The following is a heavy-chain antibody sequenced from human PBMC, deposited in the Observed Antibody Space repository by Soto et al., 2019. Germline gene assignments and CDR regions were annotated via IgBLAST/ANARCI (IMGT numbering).Heavy chain of an antibody. CDR2: IYYTGST. CDR1: GGSISSSSFY. CDR3: ARHRVYSSWTPYCVDY. J-gene: IGHJ4*02. D-gene: IGHD6-6*01. V-gene: IGHV4-39*01. Sequence: QLQLQESGPGLVKPSETLSLTCTVSGGSISSSSFYWGWIRQPPGKGLEWIGTIYYTGSTYHNPALKSRVTISVDTSKNQFSLKLRSLTAADTAVYYCARHRVYSSWTPYCVDYWGQGTLVTVSS.